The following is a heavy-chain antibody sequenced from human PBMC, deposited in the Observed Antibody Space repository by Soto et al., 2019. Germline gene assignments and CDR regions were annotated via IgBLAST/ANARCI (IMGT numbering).Heavy chain of an antibody. CDR1: GGSISRYY. CDR2: IYPSGGT. V-gene: IGHV4-4*07. Sequence: PSETLSLTCTVSGGSISRYYWSWIRQPAGKGLEWIGRIYPSGGTNYNHSLKSRVTMSVDTSQKRLSLRLSSVTAADTAVYYCARGSAAGVDYGMDVWGQGTSVTVSS. D-gene: IGHD6-13*01. CDR3: ARGSAAGVDYGMDV. J-gene: IGHJ6*02.